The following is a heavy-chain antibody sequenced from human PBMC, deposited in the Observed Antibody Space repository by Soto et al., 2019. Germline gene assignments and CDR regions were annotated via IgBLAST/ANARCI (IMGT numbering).Heavy chain of an antibody. CDR1: GDTFKNCV. CDR2: IIPLFGTT. CDR3: AAELGLGKLSVV. Sequence: QVQVVQSGVEVRSPGSSVKVSCKASGDTFKNCVISWVRQAPGQGLEWMGGIIPLFGTTDFAQRFQGRLTITTDESTTTAYMELSRLRSEDTDTYYCAAELGLGKLSVVWGQGTKVSVSS. V-gene: IGHV1-69*01. D-gene: IGHD7-27*01. J-gene: IGHJ6*02.